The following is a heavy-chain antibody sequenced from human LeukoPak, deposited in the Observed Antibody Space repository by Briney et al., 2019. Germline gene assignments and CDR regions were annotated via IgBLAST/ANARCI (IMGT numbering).Heavy chain of an antibody. CDR2: IYYSGST. D-gene: IGHD2-2*01. CDR1: GGSISSYY. CDR3: ARARGGGEVPKGGSTSDYYYYYYMDV. V-gene: IGHV4-59*01. Sequence: SETLSLTCTVSGGSISSYYWSWIRQPPGKGLEWIGYIYYSGSTNYNPSLKSRVTISVDTSKNQFSLKLSTVTAADTAVYYCARARGGGEVPKGGSTSDYYYYYYMDVWGKGTTVTISS. J-gene: IGHJ6*03.